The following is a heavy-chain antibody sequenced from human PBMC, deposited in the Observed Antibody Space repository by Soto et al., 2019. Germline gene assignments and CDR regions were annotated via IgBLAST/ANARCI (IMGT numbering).Heavy chain of an antibody. D-gene: IGHD6-19*01. CDR1: GGSISGSY. V-gene: IGHV4-59*01. CDR3: ARSVAVPGAHIDY. CDR2: VYYTGST. J-gene: IGHJ4*02. Sequence: SETLSVTCSVSGGSISGSYWSWIRQSPGKGLEWLGYVYYTGSTNYSPSLRSRVSISVDTSKNEFSLRLSSVTAADTAVYFCARSVAVPGAHIDYWGQGTQVTVSS.